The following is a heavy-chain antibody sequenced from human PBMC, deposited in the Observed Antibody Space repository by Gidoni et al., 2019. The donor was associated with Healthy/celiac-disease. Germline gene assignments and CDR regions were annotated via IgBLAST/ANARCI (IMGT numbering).Heavy chain of an antibody. Sequence: EVQLVESGGGLVQPGGSLRLSCAASGFTFSSYSMNWVRQAPGKGLEWVSYISSSSSTIYYADSVKGRFTISRDNAKNSLYLQMNSLRDEDTAVYYCARDLWACTSCWDDYYYYYGMDVWGQGTTVTVSS. CDR3: ARDLWACTSCWDDYYYYYGMDV. CDR2: ISSSSSTI. V-gene: IGHV3-48*02. J-gene: IGHJ6*02. D-gene: IGHD2-2*01. CDR1: GFTFSSYS.